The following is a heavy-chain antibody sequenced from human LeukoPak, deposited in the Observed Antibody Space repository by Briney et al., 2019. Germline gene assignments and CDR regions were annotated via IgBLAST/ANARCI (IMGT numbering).Heavy chain of an antibody. Sequence: GGSLRLSCAASGFTFSSYSMNWVRQAPGKGLEWVSYISSSSGTIYYADSVKGRFTISRDNAKNSLYLQMTSLRAEDTAVYYCARDGGKFDYWGQGTLVTVSS. J-gene: IGHJ4*02. V-gene: IGHV3-48*04. CDR2: ISSSSGTI. CDR1: GFTFSSYS. CDR3: ARDGGKFDY. D-gene: IGHD4-23*01.